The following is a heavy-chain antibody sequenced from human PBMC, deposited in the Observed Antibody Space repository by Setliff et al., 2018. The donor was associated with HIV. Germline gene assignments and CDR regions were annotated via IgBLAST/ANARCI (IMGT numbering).Heavy chain of an antibody. J-gene: IGHJ3*02. CDR3: ARVACSSTSCPRRYAFDM. V-gene: IGHV4-59*01. D-gene: IGHD2-2*01. CDR2: IYYTGST. Sequence: PSETLSLTCTVSGGSISTYYWSWIRQPPGNGLEWIGYIYYTGSTNYNPSLKSRVTISVDTSKNQFSLNLSSVTAADTAAYYCARVACSSTSCPRRYAFDMWGQGTMVTVSS. CDR1: GGSISTYY.